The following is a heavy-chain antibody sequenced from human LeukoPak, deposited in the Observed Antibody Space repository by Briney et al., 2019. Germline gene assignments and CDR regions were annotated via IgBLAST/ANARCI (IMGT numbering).Heavy chain of an antibody. J-gene: IGHJ4*02. CDR3: AKSSTRDAPLGYFDY. D-gene: IGHD3-10*01. V-gene: IGHV3-23*01. Sequence: GGSLRLSCAASGFTFNRYAMSWVRQAPGKGLEWVAVISGRGDSTYFPDSVKGRLTISRDDSKNMVFLQMNSLRVEDTAIYYCAKSSTRDAPLGYFDYWGQGALVTVSS. CDR1: GFTFNRYA. CDR2: ISGRGDST.